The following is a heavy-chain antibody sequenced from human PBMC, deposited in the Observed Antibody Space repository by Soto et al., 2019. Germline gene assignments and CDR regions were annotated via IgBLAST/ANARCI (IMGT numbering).Heavy chain of an antibody. CDR2: IFHSGST. J-gene: IGHJ5*02. D-gene: IGHD3-3*02. CDR3: ARGGISGHWFDP. V-gene: IGHV4-31*03. Sequence: QVQLQESGPGLVEPSQTLSLTCTVSDGYITDGGFYWSWIRQHPGKGLEWVGYIFHSGSTLGNPSLRSRLTLSADTSKNQLSLELYSVTAADTAVYYCARGGISGHWFDPWGQGTLVTVSS. CDR1: DGYITDGGFY.